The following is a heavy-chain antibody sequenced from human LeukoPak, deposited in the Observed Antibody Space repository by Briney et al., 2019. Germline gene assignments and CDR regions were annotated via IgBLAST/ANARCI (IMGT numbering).Heavy chain of an antibody. CDR3: ASSSAMVRGVIGIFDY. CDR1: GFTFSSYW. V-gene: IGHV3-7*03. J-gene: IGHJ4*02. D-gene: IGHD3-10*01. Sequence: GGSLRLSCAASGFTFSSYWMSWVRQAPGKGLEWVANIKQDGSEKYYVDSVKGRFTISRDNAKNSLYLQMNSLRAEDTAVYYCASSSAMVRGVIGIFDYWGQGTLVTVSS. CDR2: IKQDGSEK.